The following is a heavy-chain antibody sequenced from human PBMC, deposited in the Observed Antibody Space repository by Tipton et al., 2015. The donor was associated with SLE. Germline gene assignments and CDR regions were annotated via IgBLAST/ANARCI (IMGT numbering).Heavy chain of an antibody. Sequence: TLSLTCPISNFSINNGYYWGWIRQPPGKGLEWIGSIFHTGDTHYNPSLKSRVSMSADTSNNQFSLRLTSVTAADTAVYYCARLPPLFGDYSKYFDPWGQGTLVTVSS. CDR1: NFSINNGYY. CDR2: IFHTGDT. J-gene: IGHJ5*02. V-gene: IGHV4-38-2*01. D-gene: IGHD4-17*01. CDR3: ARLPPLFGDYSKYFDP.